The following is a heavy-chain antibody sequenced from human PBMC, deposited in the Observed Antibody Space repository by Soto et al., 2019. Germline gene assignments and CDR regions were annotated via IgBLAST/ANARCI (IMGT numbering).Heavy chain of an antibody. CDR2: IYWDGDE. J-gene: IGHJ4*02. CDR1: GFSFDMNKAR. D-gene: IGHD3-10*01. CDR3: VKGTLGNYGHFYFEY. V-gene: IGHV2-5*02. Sequence: QITLKETGPPLVKPTQTLTLTCTFSGFSFDMNKARVGWVRQPPGKALEWLALIYWDGDEHYSPSLKNRLSITKDTSKDQVVLTLTDVHPADTATYYCVKGTLGNYGHFYFEYWGQGTLVTVSS.